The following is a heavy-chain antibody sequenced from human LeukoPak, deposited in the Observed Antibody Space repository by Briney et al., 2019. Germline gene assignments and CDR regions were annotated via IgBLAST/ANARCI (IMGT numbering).Heavy chain of an antibody. V-gene: IGHV1-8*01. D-gene: IGHD3-9*01. Sequence: ASVKVSCKASGYTFTSYDINWVRQATGQGLEWMGWKNPNSGNTGYAQKFQGRVTMTRNTSISTAYMELSSLRSEDTAVYYCARGHPLRYFDWLSTPTPAAPDYWGQGTLVTVSS. CDR3: ARGHPLRYFDWLSTPTPAAPDY. J-gene: IGHJ4*02. CDR1: GYTFTSYD. CDR2: KNPNSGNT.